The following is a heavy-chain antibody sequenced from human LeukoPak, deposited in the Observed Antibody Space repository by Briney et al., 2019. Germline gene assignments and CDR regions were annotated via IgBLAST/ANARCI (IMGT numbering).Heavy chain of an antibody. CDR1: GGSISSGDYY. CDR2: IYYSGST. D-gene: IGHD6-19*01. CDR3: ARGSIAVAGTVIWFDP. V-gene: IGHV4-30-4*01. J-gene: IGHJ5*02. Sequence: PSETLSLTCTVSGGSISSGDYYWSWIRQPPGTGLEWIGYIYYSGSTYYNPSLKSRVTISVDTSKNQFSLKLSSVTAADTAVYYCARGSIAVAGTVIWFDPWGQGTLVTVSS.